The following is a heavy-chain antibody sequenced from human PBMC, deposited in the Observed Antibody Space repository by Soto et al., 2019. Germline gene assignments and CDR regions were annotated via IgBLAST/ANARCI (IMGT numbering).Heavy chain of an antibody. D-gene: IGHD2-15*01. Sequence: QVQLEESGGGVVQPGRSLRLSCAASGFTFSTYAMHWVRQAPGKGLEWVAVMSYDGSNKYCADSVKGRFTISGDNSKNTLFLQMSSLRPEDTGVYYCARGESGAYLQYWGQGTLVTVSS. V-gene: IGHV3-30*03. CDR3: ARGESGAYLQY. J-gene: IGHJ1*01. CDR1: GFTFSTYA. CDR2: MSYDGSNK.